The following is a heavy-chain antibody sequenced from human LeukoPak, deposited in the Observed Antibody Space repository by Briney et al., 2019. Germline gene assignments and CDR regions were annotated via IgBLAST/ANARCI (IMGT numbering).Heavy chain of an antibody. CDR3: ATDPSVLILRYFDWLNY. CDR2: FDPEDGET. D-gene: IGHD3-9*01. J-gene: IGHJ4*02. V-gene: IGHV1-24*01. Sequence: ASVKVSCKVSGYTLTELSMHWVRQAPGKGLEWMGGFDPEDGETIYAQKFQGRVTMTEDTSTGTAYMELSSLRSEDTAVYYCATDPSVLILRYFDWLNYWGQGTLVTVSS. CDR1: GYTLTELS.